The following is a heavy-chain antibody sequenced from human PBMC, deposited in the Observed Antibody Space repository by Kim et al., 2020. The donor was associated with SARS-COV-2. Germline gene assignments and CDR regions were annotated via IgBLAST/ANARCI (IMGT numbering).Heavy chain of an antibody. V-gene: IGHV4-34*01. Sequence: SETLSLTCAVYGGSFSAYYWTWIRQPPGKGLEWIGEINHSGSTNYNPSLKSRVTISVDTAKNQFSLKLSSVTAADTAVYYCRSGGAGYSSRWSFDFWGQGTLVTVSS. CDR3: RSGGAGYSSRWSFDF. CDR2: INHSGST. CDR1: GGSFSAYY. J-gene: IGHJ4*02. D-gene: IGHD6-13*01.